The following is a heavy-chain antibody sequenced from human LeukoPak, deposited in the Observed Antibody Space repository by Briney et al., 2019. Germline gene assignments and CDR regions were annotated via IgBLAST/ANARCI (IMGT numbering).Heavy chain of an antibody. J-gene: IGHJ6*03. V-gene: IGHV3-20*01. CDR2: INWNGGST. CDR3: ARTGVTMVRGVIPMDV. Sequence: GGSLRLSCAASGFTFDDYGMSWVRQAPGKGLEWVSGINWNGGSTGYADSVKGRFTISRDNAKNSLYLQMNSLRAEDTALYHCARTGVTMVRGVIPMDVWGKGTTVTISS. CDR1: GFTFDDYG. D-gene: IGHD3-10*01.